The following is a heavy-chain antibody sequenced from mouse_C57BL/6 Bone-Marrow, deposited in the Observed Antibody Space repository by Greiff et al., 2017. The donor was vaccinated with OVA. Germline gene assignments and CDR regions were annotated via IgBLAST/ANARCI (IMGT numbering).Heavy chain of an antibody. J-gene: IGHJ4*01. D-gene: IGHD2-1*01. CDR2: IDPEDGDT. CDR1: GFNIKDYY. Sequence: EVQLQQSGAELVKPGASVKLSCTASGFNIKDYYMHWVKQRTEQGLEWIGRIDPEDGDTKYAPKFQGKATITADTTSNTAYLQLSSLTSEDTAVYYCARYGNYESYAMDYWGQGTSVTVSS. V-gene: IGHV14-2*01. CDR3: ARYGNYESYAMDY.